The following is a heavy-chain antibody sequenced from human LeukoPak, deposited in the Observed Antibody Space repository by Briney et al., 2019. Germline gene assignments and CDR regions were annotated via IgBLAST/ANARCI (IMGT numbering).Heavy chain of an antibody. J-gene: IGHJ6*03. CDR3: ARDHLRTPASPYYYYYYMDV. CDR2: IIPIFGTA. CDR1: GGTFSSYA. D-gene: IGHD5/OR15-5a*01. Sequence: SVKVSCKASGGTFSSYAISWVRQAPGQGLEWMGGIIPIFGTANYAQKFQGRVTITTDESTSTAYMELSSLRSEDTAVYYCARDHLRTPASPYYYYYYMDVWGKGTTVTVSS. V-gene: IGHV1-69*05.